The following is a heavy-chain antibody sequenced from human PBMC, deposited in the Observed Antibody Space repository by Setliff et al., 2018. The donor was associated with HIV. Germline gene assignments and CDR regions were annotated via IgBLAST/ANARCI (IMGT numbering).Heavy chain of an antibody. D-gene: IGHD3-10*01. Sequence: GASVKVSCKASGGTFNSYGITWVRQAPGQGLEWMGGIIPIFDTANYAPKFQGRVTITADGSTSTAFMELSSLRSEDTAVYYCARDHGGTMVRGLIRYYYYYYMDVWGQGTTVTVSS. CDR3: ARDHGGTMVRGLIRYYYYYYMDV. V-gene: IGHV1-69*13. J-gene: IGHJ6*03. CDR2: IIPIFDTA. CDR1: GGTFNSYG.